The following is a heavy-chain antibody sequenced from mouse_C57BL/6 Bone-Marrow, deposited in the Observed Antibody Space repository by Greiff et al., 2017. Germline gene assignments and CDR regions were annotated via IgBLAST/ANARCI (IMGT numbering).Heavy chain of an antibody. Sequence: EVQVVESGGGLVQPGGSLKLSCAASGFTFSDYGLAWVRQAPRKGPEWVAFISNLAYSIYYADTVTGRFTISRENAKNTLYLEMSSLRSEDTAMYYWARPSYDGYPYWYFDVWGTGTTVTVSS. V-gene: IGHV5-15*01. CDR3: ARPSYDGYPYWYFDV. J-gene: IGHJ1*03. CDR2: ISNLAYSI. D-gene: IGHD2-3*01. CDR1: GFTFSDYG.